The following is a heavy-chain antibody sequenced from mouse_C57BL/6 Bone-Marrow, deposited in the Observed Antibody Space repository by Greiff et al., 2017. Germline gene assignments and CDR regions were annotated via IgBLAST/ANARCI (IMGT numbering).Heavy chain of an antibody. CDR1: GFTFSDYG. V-gene: IGHV5-17*01. CDR3: ARSYYYAMDY. Sequence: EVMLVESGGGLVKPGGSLKLSCAASGFTFSDYGMHWVRQAPEKGLEWVAYISSGSSTIYYADTVKGRFTISIDTAKNTLFLQMTSLRSEDTAMYYCARSYYYAMDYWGQGTSVTVSA. CDR2: ISSGSSTI. J-gene: IGHJ4*01.